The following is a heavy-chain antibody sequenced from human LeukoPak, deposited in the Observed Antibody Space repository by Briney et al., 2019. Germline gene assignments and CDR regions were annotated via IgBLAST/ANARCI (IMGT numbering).Heavy chain of an antibody. Sequence: GGSLRLSCAASGFTFSSYSMNWVRQAPGKGLEWVSYISSSSSTIYYADSVKGRFTISRDNAKNSLYLQMNSLRAEDTAVYYCARGPPNYDILTGYPDHWGQGTLVTVSS. CDR3: ARGPPNYDILTGYPDH. D-gene: IGHD3-9*01. CDR1: GFTFSSYS. V-gene: IGHV3-48*01. CDR2: ISSSSSTI. J-gene: IGHJ4*02.